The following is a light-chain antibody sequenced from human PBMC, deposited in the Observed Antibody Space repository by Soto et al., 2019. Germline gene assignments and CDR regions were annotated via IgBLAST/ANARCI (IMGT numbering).Light chain of an antibody. V-gene: IGKV4-1*01. CDR3: QQYYVTPPIT. J-gene: IGKJ3*01. CDR2: WAS. CDR1: HSVLCSSNNKNY. Sequence: DIVMTQSPDSLAVSLGERATINCKSRHSVLCSSNNKNYLAWYQQKPGQPPKLLIYWASTRESGVPDRFSGSGSGTDFTLTISSLQAEDVAVYYCQQYYVTPPITFGPGTKVDIK.